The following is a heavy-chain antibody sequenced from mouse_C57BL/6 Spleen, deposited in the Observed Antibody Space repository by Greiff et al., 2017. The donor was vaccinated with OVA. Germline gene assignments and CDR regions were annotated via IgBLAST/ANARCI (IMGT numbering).Heavy chain of an antibody. CDR1: GYTFTSYW. D-gene: IGHD1-1*01. J-gene: IGHJ4*01. V-gene: IGHV1-52*01. CDR2: IDPSDSET. Sequence: QVQLKQPGAELVRPGSSVKLSCKASGYTFTSYWMHWVKQRPIQGLEWIGNIDPSDSETHYNQKFKDKATLTVDKSSSTAYMQLSSLTSEDSAVYYCARSGIYYYGSSLLYAMDYWGQGTSVTVSS. CDR3: ARSGIYYYGSSLLYAMDY.